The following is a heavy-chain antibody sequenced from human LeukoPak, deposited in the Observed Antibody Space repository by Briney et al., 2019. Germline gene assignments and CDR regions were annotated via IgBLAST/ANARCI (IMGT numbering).Heavy chain of an antibody. CDR1: GYTFTGYY. CDR3: PRHAYDFWSGYYDY. Sequence: GASVKVSCKASGYTFTGYYMHWVRQAPGQGHERMGWINPNSGGTNYAQNFQGRVTITRDTSISTAYMELSRLRSDDTAVYYCPRHAYDFWSGYYDYWGQGTLVTVSS. V-gene: IGHV1-2*02. J-gene: IGHJ4*02. D-gene: IGHD3-3*01. CDR2: INPNSGGT.